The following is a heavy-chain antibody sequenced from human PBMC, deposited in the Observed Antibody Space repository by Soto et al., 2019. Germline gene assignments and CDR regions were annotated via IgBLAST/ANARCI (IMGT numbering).Heavy chain of an antibody. V-gene: IGHV6-1*01. J-gene: IGHJ4*02. CDR3: ARGVAGTGFDL. D-gene: IGHD6-19*01. CDR1: GDSVSSNSGA. Sequence: PSQTLLLTCAISGDSVSSNSGAWNWIRSSPSRGLEWLGRTYYRSNWRHDYAVSVKSRITVNPDTSKNHFSLQLNSVTPDDTAVYYCARGVAGTGFDLWGQGTLVTVSS. CDR2: TYYRSNWRH.